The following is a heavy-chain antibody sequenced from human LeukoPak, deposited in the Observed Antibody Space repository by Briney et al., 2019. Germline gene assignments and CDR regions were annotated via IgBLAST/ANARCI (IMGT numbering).Heavy chain of an antibody. Sequence: GGSLRLSCAASGFTFDDYTMHWVRHAPGKGLEWVSLISWDGGSTYYADSVKGRFTISRDNSKNSLYLQMNSLRTEDTALYYCAKGFRGKYGSGSSDYYGMDVWGQGTTVTVSS. V-gene: IGHV3-43*01. CDR3: AKGFRGKYGSGSSDYYGMDV. CDR2: ISWDGGST. D-gene: IGHD3-10*01. J-gene: IGHJ6*02. CDR1: GFTFDDYT.